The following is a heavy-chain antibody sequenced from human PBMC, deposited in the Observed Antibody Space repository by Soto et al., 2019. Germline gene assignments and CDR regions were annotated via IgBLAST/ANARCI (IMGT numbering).Heavy chain of an antibody. CDR3: ASCPQNCITSSPCCLFFDY. CDR1: GYKFSNYF. D-gene: IGHD3-10*01. CDR2: INPISGGA. J-gene: IGHJ4*02. Sequence: ASVKVSCKTSGYKFSNYFIHWVRQAPGQGLQWMGIINPISGGATHAQKFQDRVTLTRDTSASTAYMELSSLRSEDTAVYYCASCPQNCITSSPCCLFFDYWGQGTLVTVSS. V-gene: IGHV1-46*01.